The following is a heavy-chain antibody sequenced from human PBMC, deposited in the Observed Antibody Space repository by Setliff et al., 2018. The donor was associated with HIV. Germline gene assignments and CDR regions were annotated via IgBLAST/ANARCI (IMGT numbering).Heavy chain of an antibody. Sequence: PSETLSLTCSVSGDSISRYYWSWIRQPPGKGLELIGYIDYSGSTSYNPSLKSRVTISKDTSKKQISLRLRFVTAADTAVYYCARGNTISEVVTTNWLDPWGQGTLVTVSS. J-gene: IGHJ5*02. V-gene: IGHV4-59*01. CDR3: ARGNTISEVVTTNWLDP. D-gene: IGHD3-3*01. CDR1: GDSISRYY. CDR2: IDYSGST.